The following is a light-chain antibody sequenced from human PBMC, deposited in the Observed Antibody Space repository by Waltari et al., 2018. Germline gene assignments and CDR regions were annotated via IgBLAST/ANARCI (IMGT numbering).Light chain of an antibody. Sequence: DIVLTQSPGTPSLSPGERATLSCRASQSVRGSFAWYQQKAGQAPRLLIYGASSRATGIPDRFSGSGSGTDFSLTISRLEPEDFAVYYCQHYVRLPATFGQGTKVEI. V-gene: IGKV3-20*01. J-gene: IGKJ1*01. CDR3: QHYVRLPAT. CDR2: GAS. CDR1: QSVRGS.